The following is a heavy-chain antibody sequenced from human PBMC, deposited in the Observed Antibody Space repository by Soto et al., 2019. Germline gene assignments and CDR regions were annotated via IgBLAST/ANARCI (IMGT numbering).Heavy chain of an antibody. CDR1: GFTFDYYW. Sequence: EVQLVESGGGLVQPGESLRLSCAASGFTFDYYWMHWVRQAPGKGLVWVSRVHSDGTTTTYADSVKGRFTNSRDNARKTVSLKMRSLRGEEGAIYYCARGDRPGCDLWGQGTVVTVSS. V-gene: IGHV3-74*01. J-gene: IGHJ3*01. CDR2: VHSDGTTT. CDR3: ARGDRPGCDL.